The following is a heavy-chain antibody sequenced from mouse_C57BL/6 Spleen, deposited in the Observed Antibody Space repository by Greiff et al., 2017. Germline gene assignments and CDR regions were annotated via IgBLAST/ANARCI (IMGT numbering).Heavy chain of an antibody. J-gene: IGHJ2*01. CDR3: ARGVITTVVATGDYFDY. CDR1: GYAFSSYW. CDR2: IYPGDGDT. Sequence: VQLQQSGAELVKPGASVKISCKASGYAFSSYWMNWVKQRPGKGLEWIGQIYPGDGDTNYNGKFKGKATLTADKSSSTAYMQLSSLTSEDSAVYFCARGVITTVVATGDYFDYWGQGTTLTVSS. D-gene: IGHD1-1*01. V-gene: IGHV1-80*01.